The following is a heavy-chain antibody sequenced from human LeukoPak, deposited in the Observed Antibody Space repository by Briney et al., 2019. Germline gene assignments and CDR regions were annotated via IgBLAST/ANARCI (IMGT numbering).Heavy chain of an antibody. CDR3: ARGSVSGSYSFAY. J-gene: IGHJ4*02. CDR2: ISSSSSYI. V-gene: IGHV3-21*01. CDR1: GFTFSSYA. D-gene: IGHD1-26*01. Sequence: GGSLRLSCAASGFTFSSYAMSWVRQAPGKGLEWVSSISSSSSYIYYADSVKGRFTISRDNAKNSLYLQMNSLRAEDTAVYYCARGSVSGSYSFAYWGQGALVTVSS.